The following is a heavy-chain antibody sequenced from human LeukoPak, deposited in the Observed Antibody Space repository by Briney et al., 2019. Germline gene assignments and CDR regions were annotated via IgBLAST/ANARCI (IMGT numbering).Heavy chain of an antibody. V-gene: IGHV3-66*04. CDR1: GFTVSNNY. CDR3: ARQFCGGASCYSSWFDP. Sequence: GGSLRLSCAASGFTVSNNYMNWVRQAPGKGLEWVSIIYSDGSTYYADSVKGRFTISRDNSKNTLYLQMSSLSAEDTAIYYCARQFCGGASCYSSWFDPWGQGTLVTVSS. CDR2: IYSDGST. J-gene: IGHJ5*02. D-gene: IGHD2-15*01.